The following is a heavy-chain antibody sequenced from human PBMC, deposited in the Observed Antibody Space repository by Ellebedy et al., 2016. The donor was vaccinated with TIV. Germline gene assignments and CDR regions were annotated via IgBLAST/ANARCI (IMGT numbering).Heavy chain of an antibody. Sequence: AASVKVSCKASGYTFTSYDINWVRQATGQGLEWMGWMNPNSGNTGYAQKFQGRVTMTRNTSISTAYMELSSLRPEDTAVYYCARDIRGATKLDYWGQGTLVTVSS. CDR2: MNPNSGNT. J-gene: IGHJ4*02. V-gene: IGHV1-8*01. CDR1: GYTFTSYD. CDR3: ARDIRGATKLDY. D-gene: IGHD1-26*01.